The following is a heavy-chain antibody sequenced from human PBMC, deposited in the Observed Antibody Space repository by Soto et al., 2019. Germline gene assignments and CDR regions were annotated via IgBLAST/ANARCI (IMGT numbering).Heavy chain of an antibody. CDR1: GGTFSTYA. CDR3: ARGYCSGGNCYSGMDV. D-gene: IGHD2-15*01. J-gene: IGHJ6*02. Sequence: QVQLVQSGAEVRKPGSSVKVSCKASGGTFSTYAVIWVRQAPGQGLEWMGGIIPISGTTYYAQRFQGTVTLTADEPTSTTDMGLSSVKPDDTAVYYCARGYCSGGNCYSGMDVWGQGTTVTVSS. V-gene: IGHV1-69*01. CDR2: IIPISGTT.